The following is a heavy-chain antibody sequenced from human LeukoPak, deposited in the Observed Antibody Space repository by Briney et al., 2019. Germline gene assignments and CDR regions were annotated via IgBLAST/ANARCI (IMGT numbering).Heavy chain of an antibody. Sequence: GGSLRLSCVASGFPFSSYWMTWVRQAPEKGLEWVANIKQDGSKKSYVDSVKGRFTISRDNAKNSLYLQMNSLRAEDTAIYYCTRVGYIDEGIDYWGQGTLVTVSS. CDR3: TRVGYIDEGIDY. J-gene: IGHJ4*02. CDR1: GFPFSSYW. V-gene: IGHV3-7*04. CDR2: IKQDGSKK. D-gene: IGHD5-24*01.